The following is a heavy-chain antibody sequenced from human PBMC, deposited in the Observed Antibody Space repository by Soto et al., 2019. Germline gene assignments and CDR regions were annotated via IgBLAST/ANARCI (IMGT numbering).Heavy chain of an antibody. CDR2: INPNSGAT. CDR3: ARVDLSGGGYGY. Sequence: ASVKVSCKASGYTFSGYYMHWVRQAPGQGLEWMGWINPNSGATNYAQKFQGRVTMTSDTSISAAYLELSSLRSDDTAVYYCARVDLSGGGYGYWGQGTLVTVFS. V-gene: IGHV1-2*02. D-gene: IGHD5-12*01. J-gene: IGHJ4*02. CDR1: GYTFSGYY.